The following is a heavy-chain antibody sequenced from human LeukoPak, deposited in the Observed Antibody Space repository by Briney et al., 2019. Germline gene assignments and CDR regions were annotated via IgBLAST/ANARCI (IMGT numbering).Heavy chain of an antibody. CDR1: GGSISTSSYY. CDR2: INHSGST. D-gene: IGHD1-26*01. Sequence: SETLSLTCTVSGGSISTSSYYWGWVRQPPGKGLEWIGEINHSGSTNYNPSLKSRVTISVDTSKNQFSLKLSSVTAADTAVYYCARVRRGSYALGYYYYYMDVWGKGTTVTVSS. J-gene: IGHJ6*03. CDR3: ARVRRGSYALGYYYYYMDV. V-gene: IGHV4-39*07.